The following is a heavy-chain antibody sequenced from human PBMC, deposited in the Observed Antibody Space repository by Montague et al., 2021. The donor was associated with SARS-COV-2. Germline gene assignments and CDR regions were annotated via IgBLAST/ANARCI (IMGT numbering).Heavy chain of an antibody. CDR3: ARDGADYSFAYYHEMDV. J-gene: IGHJ6*02. CDR2: LYTSGST. CDR1: GASVRTCY. Sequence: SETLSLTCTVSGASVRTCYWSWIRQSAGKKLEWMGRLYTSGSTYXNPSFKSRVTMSLDTSKNLFSLNLSSMTAAGTAVYYCARDGADYSFAYYHEMDVWGQGIAVTVSS. D-gene: IGHD5-12*01. V-gene: IGHV4-4*07.